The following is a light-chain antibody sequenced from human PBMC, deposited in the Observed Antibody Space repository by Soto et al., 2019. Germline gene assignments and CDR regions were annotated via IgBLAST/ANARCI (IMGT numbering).Light chain of an antibody. Sequence: EIVLTQSPATLSVSPWEGGTRTCRASQSVSSNLAWHQQKPGQAPRILMYDASTRATGISARFSGSGSGTEFTLTISSLQSEDFAVYYCQQYHNWPITFGQGTRLETK. CDR3: QQYHNWPIT. CDR1: QSVSSN. CDR2: DAS. J-gene: IGKJ5*01. V-gene: IGKV3-15*01.